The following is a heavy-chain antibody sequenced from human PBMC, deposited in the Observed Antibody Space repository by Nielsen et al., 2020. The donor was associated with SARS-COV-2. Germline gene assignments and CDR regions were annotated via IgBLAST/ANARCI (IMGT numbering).Heavy chain of an antibody. CDR1: GYTFTTYG. CDR2: ISRNNGKT. CDR3: ARAVGDDYVWGSYHPPRVDR. Sequence: SVKVSCKASGYTFTTYGIGWVRQASGQGLEWMGWISRNNGKTQYAQKFQGRVTMTTDTSTTTAYMELRSLRSDDTAVYYCARAVGDDYVWGSYHPPRVDRWGQGTLVTVSS. V-gene: IGHV1-18*04. D-gene: IGHD3-16*02. J-gene: IGHJ5*02.